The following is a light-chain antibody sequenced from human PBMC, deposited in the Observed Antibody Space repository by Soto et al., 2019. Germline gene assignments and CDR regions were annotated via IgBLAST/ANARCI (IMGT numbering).Light chain of an antibody. V-gene: IGKV1-5*03. CDR3: QHYNSYSEA. CDR2: KAS. Sequence: DIQMTQSPSTLSGSVGDRVTITCGASQTISSWLAWYQQKPGKAPKLLIYKASTLQSGVPSRFSGSGSGTEFTLTISSLQPDDFETYYCQHYNSYSEAFGQGTKVDIK. J-gene: IGKJ1*01. CDR1: QTISSW.